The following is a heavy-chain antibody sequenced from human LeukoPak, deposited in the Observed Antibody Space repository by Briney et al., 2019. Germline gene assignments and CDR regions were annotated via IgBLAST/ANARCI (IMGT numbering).Heavy chain of an antibody. CDR3: ARDLGGSYLRGAWY. CDR1: GGSISSSSYY. Sequence: PSETLSLTCTVSGGSISSSSYYWGWIRQPPGKGLEWIGSIYYSGSTYYNPSLKSRVTISVDTSKNQFSLKLSSVTAADTAVYYCARDLGGSYLRGAWYWGQGTLVTVSS. D-gene: IGHD1-26*01. V-gene: IGHV4-39*07. J-gene: IGHJ4*02. CDR2: IYYSGST.